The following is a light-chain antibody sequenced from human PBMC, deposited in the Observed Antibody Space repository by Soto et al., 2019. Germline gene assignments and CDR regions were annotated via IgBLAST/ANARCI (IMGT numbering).Light chain of an antibody. V-gene: IGLV2-14*01. Sequence: QSALTQPASVSGSPGQSITISCTGTSSDVGGYNYVSWYQQHPGKAPKLIIYEVTNRPSGVSSRFSGSKSGDTASLTISGLQAEDEADYYCSSYAGTKNFVVFGGGTKLTVL. CDR3: SSYAGTKNFVV. J-gene: IGLJ2*01. CDR2: EVT. CDR1: SSDVGGYNY.